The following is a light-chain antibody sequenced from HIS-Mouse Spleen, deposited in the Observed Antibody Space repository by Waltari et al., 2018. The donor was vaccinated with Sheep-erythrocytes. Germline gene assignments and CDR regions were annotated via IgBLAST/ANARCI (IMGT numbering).Light chain of an antibody. CDR2: EVS. V-gene: IGLV2-8*01. CDR1: SSDVAGYNC. J-gene: IGLJ3*02. Sequence: QSALTQPPSASGSPGQSVTIPCTGTSSDVAGYNCVSWYQQHPGKAPKLMIYEVSKRPAGVPDRSSGSKSGNTASLTVSGLQAEDEADYYCSSYAGSNNWVFGGGTKLTVL. CDR3: SSYAGSNNWV.